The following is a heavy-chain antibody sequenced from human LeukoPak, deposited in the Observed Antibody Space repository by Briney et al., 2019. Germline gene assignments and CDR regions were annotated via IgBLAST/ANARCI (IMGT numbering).Heavy chain of an antibody. CDR3: ARDQGGPTPYYFDY. J-gene: IGHJ4*02. D-gene: IGHD2-15*01. Sequence: ASVKVSCKASGYTFSSYGISWVRQAPGQGLEWMGRISAYNGNTNYAQKLQGRVTMTTDTSTSTAYMELRSLRSDDTAVYYCARDQGGPTPYYFDYWGQGTLVTVSS. CDR2: ISAYNGNT. CDR1: GYTFSSYG. V-gene: IGHV1-18*01.